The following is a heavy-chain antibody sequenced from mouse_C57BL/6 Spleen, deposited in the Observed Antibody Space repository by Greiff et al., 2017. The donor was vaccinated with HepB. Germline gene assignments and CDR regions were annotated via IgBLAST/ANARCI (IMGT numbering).Heavy chain of an antibody. V-gene: IGHV5-4*01. CDR1: GFTFSSYA. J-gene: IGHJ4*01. CDR2: ISDGGSYT. Sequence: DVMLVESGGGLVKPGGSLKLSCAASGFTFSSYAMSWVRQTPEKRLEWVATISDGGSYTYYPANVKGRFTISRDNAKNNLYLQMSHLKSEDTAMYYCARDSYYYAMDYWGQGTSVTVSS. CDR3: ARDSYYYAMDY.